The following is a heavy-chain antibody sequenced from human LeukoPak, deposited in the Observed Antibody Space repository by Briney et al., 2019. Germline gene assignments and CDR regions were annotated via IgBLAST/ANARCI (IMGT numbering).Heavy chain of an antibody. CDR1: GFTLSSHW. V-gene: IGHV3-7*01. D-gene: IGHD1-7*01. Sequence: GGSLRLSCVASGFTLSSHWMSWVRQAPGKGLEWVANINQGGSAKYFVDSVKGRFTISRDNAKNSMYLQMNSLRAEDTAVYYCARWEIRGTAHKLDYWGQGTLVTVSS. CDR3: ARWEIRGTAHKLDY. J-gene: IGHJ4*02. CDR2: INQGGSAK.